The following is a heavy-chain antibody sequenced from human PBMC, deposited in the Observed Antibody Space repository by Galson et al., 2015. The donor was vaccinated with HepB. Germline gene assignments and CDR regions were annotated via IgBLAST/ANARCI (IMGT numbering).Heavy chain of an antibody. D-gene: IGHD6-13*01. Sequence: SLRLSCAASGFTFSSYAMHWVRQAPGKGLEWVAVISYDGSNKYYADSVKGRFTISRDNSKNTLYLQMNSLRAEDTAVYYCARARLAGSSKFGRDLDYWGQGTLVTVSS. CDR1: GFTFSSYA. CDR2: ISYDGSNK. V-gene: IGHV3-30-3*01. CDR3: ARARLAGSSKFGRDLDY. J-gene: IGHJ4*02.